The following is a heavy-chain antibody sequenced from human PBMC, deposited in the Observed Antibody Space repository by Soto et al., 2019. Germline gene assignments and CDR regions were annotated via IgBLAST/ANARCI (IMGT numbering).Heavy chain of an antibody. CDR3: AREGPIAARRTSYYYYYMDV. CDR2: INHSGST. V-gene: IGHV4-34*01. J-gene: IGHJ6*03. CDR1: GGSFSGYY. Sequence: QVQLQQWGAGLLKPSETLSLTCAVYGGSFSGYYWSWIRQPPGKGLEWIGEINHSGSTNYNPSLKSRVTISVDTSKNQFSLKLSSVTAADTAVYYCAREGPIAARRTSYYYYYMDVWGKGTTVTVSS. D-gene: IGHD6-6*01.